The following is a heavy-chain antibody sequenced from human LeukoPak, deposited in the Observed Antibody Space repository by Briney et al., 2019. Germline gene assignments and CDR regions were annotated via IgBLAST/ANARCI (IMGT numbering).Heavy chain of an antibody. CDR2: INPNSGGT. J-gene: IGHJ3*02. Sequence: AASVTVSCKASGYTFTDYYMHWVRQAPGQGREWMGWINPNSGGTNYAQKFQGRVTMTRDTSISTAYMELSRLRSDDTAVYYCARVMVRGVLGAFDIWGQGTMVTVSS. D-gene: IGHD3-10*01. V-gene: IGHV1-2*02. CDR3: ARVMVRGVLGAFDI. CDR1: GYTFTDYY.